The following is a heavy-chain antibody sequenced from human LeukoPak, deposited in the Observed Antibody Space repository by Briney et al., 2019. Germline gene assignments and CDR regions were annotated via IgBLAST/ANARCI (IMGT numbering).Heavy chain of an antibody. CDR2: IYDSGST. Sequence: KSSETLSLTCTVSGYSISNGYYGGWVRRPRGKGVEWIGIIYDSGSTYYKPSVKRRVTISVDTSKNQFSLMLSSVPAADTAVYYCASLAGGYSYGHMPWGQGTLVTVSS. CDR1: GYSISNGYY. J-gene: IGHJ5*02. CDR3: ASLAGGYSYGHMP. V-gene: IGHV4-38-2*02. D-gene: IGHD5-18*01.